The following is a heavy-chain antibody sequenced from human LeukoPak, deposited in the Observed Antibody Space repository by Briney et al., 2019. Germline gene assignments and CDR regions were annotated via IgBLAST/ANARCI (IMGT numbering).Heavy chain of an antibody. CDR2: IKRDGSEK. CDR1: GFTFSSYW. Sequence: TGGSLRLSCAASGFTFSSYWMSWVRQAPGKGLEWVANIKRDGSEKYYVDSVKGRFTISRDNAKNSLYLQMNSLRAEDTAVYYCARGLGYYDFWSGLPKYYFDYWGQGTLVTVSS. D-gene: IGHD3-3*01. CDR3: ARGLGYYDFWSGLPKYYFDY. V-gene: IGHV3-7*01. J-gene: IGHJ4*02.